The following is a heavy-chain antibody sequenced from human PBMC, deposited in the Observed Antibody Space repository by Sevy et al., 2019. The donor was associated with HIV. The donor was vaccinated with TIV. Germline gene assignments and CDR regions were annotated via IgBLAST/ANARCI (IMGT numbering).Heavy chain of an antibody. CDR1: GFTFSSYA. CDR2: ISSNGGST. J-gene: IGHJ6*03. CDR3: VKGKRGFCSGGSCYHYYYYYYMDV. D-gene: IGHD2-15*01. V-gene: IGHV3-64D*06. Sequence: GGSLRLSCSASGFTFSSYAMHWVRQAPGKGLEYVSAISSNGGSTYYADSVKGRFTISRDNSKNTLYLQMSSLRAEDTAEYYCVKGKRGFCSGGSCYHYYYYYYMDVWGKGTTVTVSS.